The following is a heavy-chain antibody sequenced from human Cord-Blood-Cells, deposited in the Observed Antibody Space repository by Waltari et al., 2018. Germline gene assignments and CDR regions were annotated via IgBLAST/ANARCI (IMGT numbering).Heavy chain of an antibody. Sequence: QVQLVQSGAEVQKPGASVKVSCKASGYTFTGYYMHWVRQARGQGLEWMGLIDSNSGGTNYGRKFRGMVTMTRDAAISAAYVELSRLRADDTAVYYCARDGCSSTSCYAVDIWGQGTMVTVAS. V-gene: IGHV1-2*06. J-gene: IGHJ3*02. CDR3: ARDGCSSTSCYAVDI. CDR1: GYTFTGYY. CDR2: IDSNSGGT. D-gene: IGHD2-2*01.